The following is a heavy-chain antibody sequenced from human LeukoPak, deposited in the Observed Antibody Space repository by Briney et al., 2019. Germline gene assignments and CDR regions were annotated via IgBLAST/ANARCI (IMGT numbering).Heavy chain of an antibody. Sequence: SETLSLTCSVSGGSISTSSYYWGWIRQPPGKGLEWIGSIYNSGSTYYNPSLKSRITISVDTSKNQFSLRLSSVTAADTAVYYCARLRYYDNGGDRHYFDYWGQGTLVTVSS. J-gene: IGHJ4*02. V-gene: IGHV4-39*01. CDR2: IYNSGST. CDR3: ARLRYYDNGGDRHYFDY. CDR1: GGSISTSSYY. D-gene: IGHD3-22*01.